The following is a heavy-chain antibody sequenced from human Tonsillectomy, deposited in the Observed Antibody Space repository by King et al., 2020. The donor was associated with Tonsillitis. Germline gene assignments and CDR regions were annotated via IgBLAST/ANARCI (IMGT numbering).Heavy chain of an antibody. D-gene: IGHD3-22*01. J-gene: IGHJ3*02. V-gene: IGHV3-30*01. Sequence: VQLVESGGGVVQPGRSLSLSCAASGFTFSSYAMHWVRQAPGKGLEWVAVISYDGSNKYYADSVKGRFTISRDNSKNTLYLQMNSLRAEDTAVYYCARKYYYDSSGYYYGGAFDIWGQGTMVTVSS. CDR3: ARKYYYDSSGYYYGGAFDI. CDR2: ISYDGSNK. CDR1: GFTFSSYA.